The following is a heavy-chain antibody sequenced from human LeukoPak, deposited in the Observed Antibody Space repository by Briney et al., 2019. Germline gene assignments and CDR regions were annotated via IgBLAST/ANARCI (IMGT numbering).Heavy chain of an antibody. CDR2: INSDGSTT. CDR3: VRDAYNILTAPYFDY. CDR1: GFTFRSYW. D-gene: IGHD3-9*01. Sequence: PGRSLRLSCAASGFTFRSYWMHWVRQAPGKGLLWVSRINSDGSTTSYADPVKGRFTISRDNAKNTLYLQMDSLRAEDTAVYYCVRDAYNILTAPYFDYWGQGTLVTVSS. J-gene: IGHJ4*02. V-gene: IGHV3-74*01.